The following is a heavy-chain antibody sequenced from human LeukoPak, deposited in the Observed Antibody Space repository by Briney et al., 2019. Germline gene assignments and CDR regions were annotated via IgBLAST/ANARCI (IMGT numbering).Heavy chain of an antibody. V-gene: IGHV4-4*07. Sequence: NPSETLSLTCIVSGGSINKYFWNWIRQPAEKGLEWIGRIDSVGTSNYNPSLRGRVTMSVDTSKSHFSLEVTSMTAADTAMYYCARVCGSATNYQLCGFDVWGQGTVVTVSS. CDR2: IDSVGTS. CDR1: GGSINKYF. CDR3: ARVCGSATNYQLCGFDV. D-gene: IGHD3-10*01. J-gene: IGHJ3*01.